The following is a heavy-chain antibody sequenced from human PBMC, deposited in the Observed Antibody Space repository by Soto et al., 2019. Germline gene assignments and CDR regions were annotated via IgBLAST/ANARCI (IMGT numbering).Heavy chain of an antibody. CDR1: GFTFSSYA. CDR2: ISGSGGST. J-gene: IGHJ6*02. Sequence: GGSLRLSCAASGFTFSSYAMSWVRQAPGKGLEWVSAISGSGGSTYYADSVKGRFTISRDNSKNTLYLQMNSLKTEDTAVYYCARGDRARFSFYCGMDVWGQGNTVTVSS. V-gene: IGHV3-23*01. CDR3: ARGDRARFSFYCGMDV. D-gene: IGHD3-16*02.